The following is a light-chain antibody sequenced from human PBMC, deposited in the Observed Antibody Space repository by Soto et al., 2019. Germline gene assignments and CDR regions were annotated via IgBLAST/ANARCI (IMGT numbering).Light chain of an antibody. CDR3: LQEYNYPPT. J-gene: IGKJ4*01. Sequence: DIQMTQSPSTLSASVGDRVTITCRASQSISTWLAWYQQKPGKAPKFLIFDGSSLQSGVPSRLSGSGSGTDFTLTISSLQPEDFATYYCLQEYNYPPTFGGGTKVDI. CDR2: DGS. CDR1: QSISTW. V-gene: IGKV1-5*01.